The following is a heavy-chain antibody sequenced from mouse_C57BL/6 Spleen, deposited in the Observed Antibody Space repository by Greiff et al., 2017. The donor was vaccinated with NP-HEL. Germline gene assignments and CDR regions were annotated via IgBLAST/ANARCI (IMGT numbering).Heavy chain of an antibody. J-gene: IGHJ4*01. D-gene: IGHD1-1*01. V-gene: IGHV1-80*01. CDR2: IYPGDGDT. Sequence: VQLQQSGAELVKPGASVKISCKASGYAFSSYWMNWVKQRPGKGLEWIGQIYPGDGDTNYNGKFKGKATLTADKSSSTASMQLSSLTSEDSAVYFCARRYGSSYVGAMDYWGQGTSVTVSS. CDR1: GYAFSSYW. CDR3: ARRYGSSYVGAMDY.